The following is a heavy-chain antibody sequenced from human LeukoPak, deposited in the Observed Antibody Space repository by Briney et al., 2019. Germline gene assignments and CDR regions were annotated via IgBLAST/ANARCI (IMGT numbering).Heavy chain of an antibody. D-gene: IGHD3-22*01. Sequence: GGSLRLSCAASRFTFSSYSMIWVRQAPGKGLEWVSSISSSSSSIYYADSVKGRFTISRDNAKHSLYLQMNSLSADDTAVYYCARASKYYYDSSGYPLDYWGQGTLVTVSS. CDR3: ARASKYYYDSSGYPLDY. V-gene: IGHV3-21*01. CDR2: ISSSSSSI. CDR1: RFTFSSYS. J-gene: IGHJ4*02.